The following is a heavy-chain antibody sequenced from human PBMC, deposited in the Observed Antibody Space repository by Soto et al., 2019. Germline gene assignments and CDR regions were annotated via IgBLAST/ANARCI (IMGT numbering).Heavy chain of an antibody. CDR3: ARAGSENEY. V-gene: IGHV3-7*05. D-gene: IGHD3-10*01. CDR2: IKEDGTEK. CDR1: GFTFTTYW. Sequence: EVQLVESGGGLVQPGGSLRLSCAVSGFTFTTYWMTWVRQAPGKGLEWVANIKEDGTEKNYLDSVGGRFSISRDNAKNSLCLQMNSLRAEDSAIYYCARAGSENEYWGQGTLVTVSS. J-gene: IGHJ4*02.